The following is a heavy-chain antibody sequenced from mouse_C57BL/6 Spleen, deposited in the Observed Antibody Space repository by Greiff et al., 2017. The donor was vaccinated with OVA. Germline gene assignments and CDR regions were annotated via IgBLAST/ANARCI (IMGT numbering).Heavy chain of an antibody. Sequence: VQLQHSGAELVRPGASVTLSCKASGYTFTDYEMHWVKQTPVHGLEWIGAIDPETGGTAYNQKFKGKAILTADKSSSTAYMELRSLTSEDSAVYYCTRGWAYWGQGTLVTVSA. CDR3: TRGWAY. CDR1: GYTFTDYE. D-gene: IGHD2-3*01. CDR2: IDPETGGT. J-gene: IGHJ3*01. V-gene: IGHV1-15*01.